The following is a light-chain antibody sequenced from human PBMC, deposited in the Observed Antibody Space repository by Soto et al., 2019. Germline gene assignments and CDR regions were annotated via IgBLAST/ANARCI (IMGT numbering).Light chain of an antibody. Sequence: DIQMTQSPSFLSASVGDRVTITCRASQSIGKHLNWYQQKPGKAPKFLIYGASTLQSGVPSRFTGSGSGTDFTLTVNSLQAEDFATYYCQQSYTSPTTFGKGTRLEI. J-gene: IGKJ5*01. CDR2: GAS. CDR3: QQSYTSPTT. CDR1: QSIGKH. V-gene: IGKV1-39*01.